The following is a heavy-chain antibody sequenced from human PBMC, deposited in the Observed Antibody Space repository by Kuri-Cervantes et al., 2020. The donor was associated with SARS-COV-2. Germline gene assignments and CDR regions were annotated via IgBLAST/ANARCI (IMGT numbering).Heavy chain of an antibody. J-gene: IGHJ3*02. D-gene: IGHD4-17*01. CDR2: IIPIFGTA. CDR1: GGTFSSYA. Sequence: ASVKVSCKASGGTFSSYAISWVRQAPGQGLEWMGGIIPIFGTANYAQKFQGRVTITADESTSTAYMELSSLRSEDTAVYYCARPNDDYGDPDAFDIWGQGTMVTVSS. V-gene: IGHV1-69*13. CDR3: ARPNDDYGDPDAFDI.